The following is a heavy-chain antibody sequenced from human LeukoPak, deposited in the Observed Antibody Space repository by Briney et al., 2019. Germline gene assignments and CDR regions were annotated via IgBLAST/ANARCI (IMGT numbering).Heavy chain of an antibody. Sequence: GGSLRLSCAASGFTFNIYGMSWVRQAPGKGLEWVSAICGSGGSTYYADSVKGRFTISRDNSKNTLYLQMNSLRAEDTAVYYCAKGGAYCGGDCYNFDYWGQGTLVTVSS. CDR2: ICGSGGST. V-gene: IGHV3-23*01. CDR1: GFTFNIYG. J-gene: IGHJ4*02. CDR3: AKGGAYCGGDCYNFDY. D-gene: IGHD2-21*02.